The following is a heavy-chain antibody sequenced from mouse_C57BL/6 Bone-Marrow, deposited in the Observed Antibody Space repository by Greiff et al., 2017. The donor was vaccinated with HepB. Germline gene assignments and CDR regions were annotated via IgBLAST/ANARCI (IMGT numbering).Heavy chain of an antibody. CDR3: ARWGTGTRAMDY. J-gene: IGHJ4*01. V-gene: IGHV1-80*01. D-gene: IGHD4-1*01. Sequence: QVQLKQSGAELVKPGASVKISCKASGYAFSSYWMNWVKQRPGKGLEWIGQIYPGDGDTNYNGKFKGKATLTADKSSSTAYMQLSSLTSEDSAVYFCARWGTGTRAMDYWGQGTSVTVSS. CDR2: IYPGDGDT. CDR1: GYAFSSYW.